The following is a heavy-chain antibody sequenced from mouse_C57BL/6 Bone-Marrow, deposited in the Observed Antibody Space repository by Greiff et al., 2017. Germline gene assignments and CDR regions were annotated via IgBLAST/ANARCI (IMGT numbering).Heavy chain of an antibody. CDR3: ARRYGYDGNAMDY. J-gene: IGHJ4*01. V-gene: IGHV1-26*01. D-gene: IGHD2-2*01. Sequence: EVQLQQSGPELVQPGASVKISCKASGYTFTDYYMNWVKQSHGKSLEWIGDINPNNGGTSYNQKFKGKATLTVDKSSSTAYMELRSLTSEDSAVYYCARRYGYDGNAMDYWGQGTSVTVSS. CDR2: INPNNGGT. CDR1: GYTFTDYY.